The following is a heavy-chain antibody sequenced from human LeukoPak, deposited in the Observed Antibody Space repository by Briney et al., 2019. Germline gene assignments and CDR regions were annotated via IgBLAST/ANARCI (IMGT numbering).Heavy chain of an antibody. CDR2: IYTSGST. J-gene: IGHJ5*02. D-gene: IGHD6-13*01. CDR3: ASSRQYTSSTWFHRFDP. CDR1: GGSISSYY. V-gene: IGHV4-4*07. Sequence: SETLSLTCTVSGGSISSYYWSWIRQPAGKGLEWIGRIYTSGSTNYNPSLKSRVTMSVDTSKNQFSLKLTSVTAADTAVYYCASSRQYTSSTWFHRFDPWGQGTLVTVSS.